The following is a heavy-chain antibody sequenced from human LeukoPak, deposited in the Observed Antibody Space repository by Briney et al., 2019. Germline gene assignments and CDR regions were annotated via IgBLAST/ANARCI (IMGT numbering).Heavy chain of an antibody. D-gene: IGHD6-19*01. J-gene: IGHJ2*01. CDR2: IYSGGST. CDR1: GFTVSSNY. Sequence: GGSLRLSCAASGFTVSSNYMSWVRQAPGKGLEWVSVIYSGGSTYYADSVKGRFTISRDNSKNTLYLQMISLRAEDTAVYYCARASSGWDYWYFDLWGRGTLVTVSS. V-gene: IGHV3-53*01. CDR3: ARASSGWDYWYFDL.